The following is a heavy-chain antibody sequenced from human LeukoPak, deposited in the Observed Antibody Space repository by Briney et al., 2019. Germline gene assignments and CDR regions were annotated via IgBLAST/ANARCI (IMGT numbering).Heavy chain of an antibody. CDR2: IYYSGST. J-gene: IGHJ4*02. V-gene: IGHV4-30-4*08. D-gene: IGHD3-3*01. CDR3: ARDRGSGRFDY. CDR1: GGSFSGYD. Sequence: SETLSLTCAVYGGSFSGYDWTWIRQPPGKGLEWIGYIYYSGSTYYNPSLKSRVTISVDTSKNQFSLKLSSVTAADTAVYYCARDRGSGRFDYWGQGTLVTVSS.